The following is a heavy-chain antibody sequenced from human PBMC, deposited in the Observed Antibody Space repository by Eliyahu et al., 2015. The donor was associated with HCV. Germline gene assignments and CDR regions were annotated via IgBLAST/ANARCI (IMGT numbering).Heavy chain of an antibody. CDR3: ARDLIRGFMLDQ. V-gene: IGHV1-2*02. D-gene: IGHD2-8*01. CDR2: INPHSGGT. CDR1: XYXFXAYY. Sequence: QVQLVQSGTEVKKPGASVKXSCKASXYXFXAYYXHXVXQAPGQGLEWMGWINPHSGGTNYAQKFQGRVTMTRDTSISTAYMELSSLRSDDTAVYYCARDLIRGFMLDQWGQGTLVTVSS. J-gene: IGHJ4*02.